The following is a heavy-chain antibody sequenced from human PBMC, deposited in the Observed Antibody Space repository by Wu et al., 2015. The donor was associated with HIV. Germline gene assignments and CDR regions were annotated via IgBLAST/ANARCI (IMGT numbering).Heavy chain of an antibody. CDR1: GYIFSNYD. V-gene: IGHV1-8*01. J-gene: IGHJ4*02. CDR3: ARQRAYSTGWYVYDY. D-gene: IGHD6-19*01. CDR2: MNPDDGNT. Sequence: QVQLVQSGAEVKKPGASVRVSCQASGYIFSNYDINWVRQAPGQGLEWMGWMNPDDGNTAFAQKFQGRVTMTRNTSISTAYMELSSLRSDDTAVYYCARQRAYSTGWYVYDYWGQGTLVTVSS.